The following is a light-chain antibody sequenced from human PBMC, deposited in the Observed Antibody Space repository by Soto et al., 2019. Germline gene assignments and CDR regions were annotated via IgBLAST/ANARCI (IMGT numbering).Light chain of an antibody. CDR1: QSISSW. J-gene: IGKJ1*01. V-gene: IGKV1-5*03. Sequence: DIQLTQSPSTLPASVGERVTITCRASQSISSWLAWYQQKPGKAPKLLIYKASSLESGVPSRFSGSGSGTEFTLTISSLQPDDFATYYCQQYNSYPWTFGQGTKVDIK. CDR2: KAS. CDR3: QQYNSYPWT.